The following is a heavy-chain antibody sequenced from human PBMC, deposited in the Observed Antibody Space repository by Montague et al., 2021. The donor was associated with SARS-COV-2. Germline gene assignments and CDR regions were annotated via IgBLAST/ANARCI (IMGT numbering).Heavy chain of an antibody. CDR1: GGSISGSNYY. V-gene: IGHV4-39*01. CDR3: PRLLLEIPGDY. J-gene: IGHJ4*02. Sequence: SETLSLTCTVSGGSISGSNYYWAWIRQPPGKGLEWIGSIYYSGSTYDNPSLKSRVSISVDTSKNQFSLKLNSVTAAATAVYYCPRLLLEIPGDYWGQGTLVTVSS. D-gene: IGHD1-7*01. CDR2: IYYSGST.